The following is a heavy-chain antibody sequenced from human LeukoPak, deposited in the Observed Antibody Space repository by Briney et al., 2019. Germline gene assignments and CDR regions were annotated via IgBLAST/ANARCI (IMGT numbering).Heavy chain of an antibody. Sequence: PGGSLRLSCAASGFTFSNYWMHWVRQAPGKGLVWVSRIKTDGSSPSYVDSVKGRFTISRDNAKNTLYLQMNSLRSEDTAVYYCASSYSSSWYLSPNYYYYGMDVWGQGTTVTVSS. CDR2: IKTDGSSP. D-gene: IGHD6-13*01. CDR1: GFTFSNYW. V-gene: IGHV3-74*01. J-gene: IGHJ6*02. CDR3: ASSYSSSWYLSPNYYYYGMDV.